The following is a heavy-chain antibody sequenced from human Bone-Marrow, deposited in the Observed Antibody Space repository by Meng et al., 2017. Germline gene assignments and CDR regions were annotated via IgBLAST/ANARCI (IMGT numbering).Heavy chain of an antibody. CDR3: ARVLRGLGYFDY. D-gene: IGHD3-10*01. CDR2: IYSAGTT. CDR1: WLRVVAHD. J-gene: IGHJ4*02. Sequence: QLCRLGVVLSRSWLSLTLHSTSSWLRVVAHDNIGFLQYPEKGPVGVAGIYSAGTTYYADSVKGQCIISRCNSRNTLYLQINSLKAEDTAVYYCARVLRGLGYFDYWGQGTLVTVSS. V-gene: IGHV3-53*01.